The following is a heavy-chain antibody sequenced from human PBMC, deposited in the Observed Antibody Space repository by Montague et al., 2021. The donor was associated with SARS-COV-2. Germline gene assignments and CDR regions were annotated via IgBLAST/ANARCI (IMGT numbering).Heavy chain of an antibody. CDR3: ARGRVGITMMHVVIGYSYYCDY. D-gene: IGHD3-22*01. J-gene: IGHJ4*02. Sequence: SETLSLTCAVYGGSFNDYYWSWIRQPPGKGLEWIGQINHSGSTNYNPSLKSRVTISVDTSKNQFSLKLRSMTAADTAVYYCARGRVGITMMHVVIGYSYYCDYWGQGTLVTVSS. V-gene: IGHV4-34*01. CDR2: INHSGST. CDR1: GGSFNDYY.